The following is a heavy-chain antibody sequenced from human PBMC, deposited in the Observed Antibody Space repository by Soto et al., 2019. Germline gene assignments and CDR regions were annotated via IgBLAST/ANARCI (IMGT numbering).Heavy chain of an antibody. D-gene: IGHD2-21*02. CDR2: IFHTGST. V-gene: IGHV4-61*01. CDR1: GASVSSGNYY. J-gene: IGHJ5*02. CDR3: ATQILCTCGHCWNRFDP. Sequence: SETLSLTCTVSGASVSSGNYYLSWIRQPPGKGLEWIGYIFHTGSTNYNPSLKSRVTISLDTSKKQFSLKLNSVTAADTAVYYCATQILCTCGHCWNRFDPWGQRTSVTVSA.